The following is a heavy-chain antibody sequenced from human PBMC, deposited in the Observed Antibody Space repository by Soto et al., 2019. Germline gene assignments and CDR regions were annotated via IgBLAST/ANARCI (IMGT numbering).Heavy chain of an antibody. Sequence: GGSLRLSCAASGFTFSSYAMSWVRQAPGKGLEWVSAISGSGGSTYYADSVKGRFTISRDNSKNTVYLQMNSLRAEDTAIYYCAKNSREYSYGAIDYWGQGTLVTVSS. V-gene: IGHV3-23*01. CDR1: GFTFSSYA. J-gene: IGHJ4*02. CDR2: ISGSGGST. CDR3: AKNSREYSYGAIDY. D-gene: IGHD5-18*01.